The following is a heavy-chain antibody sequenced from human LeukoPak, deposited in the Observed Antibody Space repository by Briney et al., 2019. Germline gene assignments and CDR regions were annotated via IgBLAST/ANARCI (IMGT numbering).Heavy chain of an antibody. CDR2: INPSGGST. CDR3: ARDYYDSSGYYRGFH. Sequence: ASVKVSCKASGGTFSSYAISWVRQAPGQGLEWMGIINPSGGSTSYAQKFQGRVTMTRDTSTSTVYMELSSLRSEDTAVYYCARDYYDSSGYYRGFHWGQGTLVTVSS. CDR1: GGTFSSYA. J-gene: IGHJ4*02. D-gene: IGHD3-22*01. V-gene: IGHV1-46*01.